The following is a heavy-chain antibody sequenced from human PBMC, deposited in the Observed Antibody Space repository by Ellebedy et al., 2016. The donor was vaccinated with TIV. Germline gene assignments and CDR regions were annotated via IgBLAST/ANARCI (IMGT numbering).Heavy chain of an antibody. J-gene: IGHJ5*02. CDR1: GYTFTGYY. V-gene: IGHV1-2*02. Sequence: ASVKVSCKASGYTFTGYYMHWVRQAPGQGLEWMGGFDPEDGETIYAQKFQGRVTITRDTSASTAYMELSSLRSEDTAVYYSARVVCGGDCYSGDWFDPWGQGTLVTVSS. D-gene: IGHD2-21*02. CDR2: FDPEDGET. CDR3: ARVVCGGDCYSGDWFDP.